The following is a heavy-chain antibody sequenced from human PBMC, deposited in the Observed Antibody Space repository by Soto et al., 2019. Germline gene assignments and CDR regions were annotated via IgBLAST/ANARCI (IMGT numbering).Heavy chain of an antibody. J-gene: IGHJ4*02. V-gene: IGHV2-70*01. CDR3: ARLLKGGNYDWMQIDC. CDR2: IDLYDHT. Sequence: SGPTLFNPTRTLTLTCTFSVFSLTTNRMSLTLIRHPPGNALDWLALIDLYDHTYYNSSLNTRLTLSNDTSTNHVVLNMTNMDPLAIGTYFCARLLKGGNYDWMQIDCWGTRNMVTVSS. D-gene: IGHD3-16*01. CDR1: VFSLTTNRMS.